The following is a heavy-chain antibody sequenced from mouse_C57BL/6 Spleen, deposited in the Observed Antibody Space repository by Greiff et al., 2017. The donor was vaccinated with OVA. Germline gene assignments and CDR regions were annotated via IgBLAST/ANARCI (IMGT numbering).Heavy chain of an antibody. CDR1: GYTFTSYW. CDR3: ARRYSKGGAMDY. J-gene: IGHJ4*01. Sequence: VQLQQPGAELVRPGSSVKLSCKASGYTFTSYWMDWVKQRPGQGLEWIGNIYPSDSETHYNQKFKDKATLTVDKSSSTAYMQLSSLTSEDSAVYYCARRYSKGGAMDYWGQGTSVTVSS. D-gene: IGHD2-5*01. V-gene: IGHV1-61*01. CDR2: IYPSDSET.